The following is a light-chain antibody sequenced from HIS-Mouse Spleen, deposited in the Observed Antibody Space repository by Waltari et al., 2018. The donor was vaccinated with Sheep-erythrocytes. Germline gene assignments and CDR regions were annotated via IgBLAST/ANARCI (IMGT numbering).Light chain of an antibody. CDR2: DAS. CDR1: QSVSSY. V-gene: IGKV3-11*01. CDR3: QQRSNWYT. J-gene: IGKJ2*01. Sequence: EIVLTQSPATPSLSPGERATLSCRASQSVSSYLAWYQQKPGRAPRLLIYDASNRATGIPARFSGSGSGTDFTLTISSLEPEDFAVYYCQQRSNWYTFGQGTKLEIK.